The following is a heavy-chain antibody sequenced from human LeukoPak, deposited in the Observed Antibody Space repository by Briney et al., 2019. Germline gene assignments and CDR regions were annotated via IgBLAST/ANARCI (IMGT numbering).Heavy chain of an antibody. CDR1: GFTFSSYT. V-gene: IGHV3-48*04. CDR2: ITSSSSTI. J-gene: IGHJ4*02. D-gene: IGHD2-21*01. Sequence: TGGSLRLSCAASGFTFSSYTMNWVRQAPGKGLQWISYITSSSSTIYYADSVKGRFTISRDNAENSLYLQMSSLRAEDTAVYYCARDVVGPLDYWGQGTLVTVSS. CDR3: ARDVVGPLDY.